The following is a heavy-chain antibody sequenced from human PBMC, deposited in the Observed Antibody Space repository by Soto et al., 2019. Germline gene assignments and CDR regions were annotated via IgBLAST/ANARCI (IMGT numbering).Heavy chain of an antibody. CDR2: ISGRDVNT. V-gene: IGHV3-23*01. Sequence: EVQLLESGGTLVQPGGSLRLSCTASGFAFSSYAMSWVRQAPGKGLEWVSAISGRDVNTYYADSVTGRFTISRDNSENTRYLQMDSLRAEYTAVYYCARLITVAVVGWYFDLWGRGTLVTVSS. J-gene: IGHJ2*01. CDR1: GFAFSSYA. CDR3: ARLITVAVVGWYFDL. D-gene: IGHD6-19*01.